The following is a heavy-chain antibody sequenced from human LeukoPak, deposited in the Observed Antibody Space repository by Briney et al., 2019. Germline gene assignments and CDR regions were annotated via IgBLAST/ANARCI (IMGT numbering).Heavy chain of an antibody. D-gene: IGHD1-26*01. CDR1: GDSISGYY. CDR2: IYYSGTT. V-gene: IGHV4-59*01. J-gene: IGHJ4*02. CDR3: ARGGSYFVY. Sequence: KPSETLPLTCTVSGDSISGYYWSWIRQPPGKGLEWIGNIYYSGTTNYDPSLRSRVNMSLDASKNQFSLRLSSVTAADTAVYYCARGGSYFVYWGQGTLVTVSS.